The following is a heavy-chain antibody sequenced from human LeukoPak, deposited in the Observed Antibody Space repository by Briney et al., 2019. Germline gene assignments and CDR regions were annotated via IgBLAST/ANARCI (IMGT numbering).Heavy chain of an antibody. CDR1: GFTFSSYS. CDR2: ISSSSSTI. Sequence: PGGSLRLSCAASGFTFSSYSMNWVRQAPGKGLEWVSYISSSSSTIYYADSVKGRFTISRDNAKNSLYLQMNSLRAEDTAVYYCARIGTYYDFWTGAFDIWGQGTMVTVSP. J-gene: IGHJ3*02. V-gene: IGHV3-48*01. D-gene: IGHD3-3*01. CDR3: ARIGTYYDFWTGAFDI.